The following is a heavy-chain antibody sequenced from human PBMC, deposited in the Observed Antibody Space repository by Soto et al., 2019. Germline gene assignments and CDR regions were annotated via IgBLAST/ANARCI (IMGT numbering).Heavy chain of an antibody. CDR2: TNPDSGVT. Sequence: GQLVQSGDEVKGPGASIRVSCKTSGYPFADFYIHWVRQAPGQGLEWMGWTNPDSGVTDLAQKFRGRVTMARDTSTKTAYLALERLTSEATGVYDCARGGSIVTESSCEMWGQGTMVTVSS. J-gene: IGHJ4*02. CDR1: GYPFADFY. D-gene: IGHD2-21*01. CDR3: ARGGSIVTESSCEM. V-gene: IGHV1-2*02.